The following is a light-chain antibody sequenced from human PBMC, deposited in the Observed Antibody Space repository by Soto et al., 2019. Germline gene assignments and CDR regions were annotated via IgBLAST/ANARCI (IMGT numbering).Light chain of an antibody. J-gene: IGLJ1*01. CDR2: GVS. Sequence: QSALTQPASVSGSPGQSITISCTGTSSDVGGYNYVSWYQQHPGKAPKLMISGVSNRPSGVSNRFSGSKSGNTVSLTISGLQTEDEADYYCISYTTSVTYVFGTGTKLTVL. CDR3: ISYTTSVTYV. CDR1: SSDVGGYNY. V-gene: IGLV2-14*01.